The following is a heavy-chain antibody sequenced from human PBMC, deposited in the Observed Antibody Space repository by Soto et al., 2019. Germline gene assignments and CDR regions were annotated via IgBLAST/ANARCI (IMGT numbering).Heavy chain of an antibody. CDR1: GDTSTSHY. CDR2: IHPSGGGT. V-gene: IGHV1-46*03. CDR3: SSRVKGDFDV. Sequence: QVQLVQSGAEVMKPGASVKVSCKASGDTSTSHYIHWVRQAPGQEPEWMGRIHPSGGGTTYAHDFQGRLFMTRDTSTSTVYMDLSSLTSEDTAVYYCSSRVKGDFDVWGQGTTVIVS. D-gene: IGHD3-3*01. J-gene: IGHJ6*01.